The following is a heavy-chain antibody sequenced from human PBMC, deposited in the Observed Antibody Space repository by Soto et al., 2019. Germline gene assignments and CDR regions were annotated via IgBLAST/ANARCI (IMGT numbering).Heavy chain of an antibody. V-gene: IGHV3-30*03. CDR2: MSFDGNHQ. D-gene: IGHD3-3*01. CDR1: GFTINRND. CDR3: ASCERFPGVGVDYYALDV. Sequence: QVHLVESGGGVVQPGGSLRLSCAASGFTINRNDMYWVRQAPGKGLEWVAVMSFDGNHQHYADSVKGRFTISRDNSKNTLSLEMNSLRRDCAAVYYFASCERFPGVGVDYYALDVWGQGTTVIVSS. J-gene: IGHJ6*02.